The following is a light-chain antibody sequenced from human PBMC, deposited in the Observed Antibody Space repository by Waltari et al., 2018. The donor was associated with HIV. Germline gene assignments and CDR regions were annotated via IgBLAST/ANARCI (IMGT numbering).Light chain of an antibody. CDR2: EVT. CDR3: TSYTSSSTLGV. Sequence: QSALTQPASVSGSPGQSVTIYCTGTTSDVGGFDYVCWYQHHPGNAPKLIIYEVTNRPSGVSTRFSGSKSGNTASLTISGLQAEDEADYFCTSYTSSSTLGVFGGGTRLTVL. V-gene: IGLV2-14*01. J-gene: IGLJ2*01. CDR1: TSDVGGFDY.